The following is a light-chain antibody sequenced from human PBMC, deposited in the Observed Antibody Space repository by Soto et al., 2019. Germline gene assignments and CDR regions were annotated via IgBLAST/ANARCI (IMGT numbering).Light chain of an antibody. CDR2: DNN. J-gene: IGLJ3*02. V-gene: IGLV1-51*01. Sequence: QSVLTQPPSVSAAPRQKVTISCSGSSSNIGSNYVSWFQQLPGTAPKLLIYDNNKRPSGIPDRFSGSKSGTSATLDITGLQTGDEADYYCGTWDSSLSAGVFGGVTKLTVL. CDR1: SSNIGSNY. CDR3: GTWDSSLSAGV.